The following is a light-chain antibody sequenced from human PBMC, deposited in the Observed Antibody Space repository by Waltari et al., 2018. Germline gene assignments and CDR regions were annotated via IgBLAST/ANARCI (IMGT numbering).Light chain of an antibody. CDR1: SSAVGNYNL. CDR2: EVS. Sequence: QSALTQPAPVSGSPGQSITISCTGTSSAVGNYNLVSWYQQHPGKAPKLIIYEVSQRPSGVSNRFSGSKSGTTASLTISGLQAEDEADFYCCSYAGSGSSVVFGGGTKLTVL. J-gene: IGLJ2*01. V-gene: IGLV2-23*02. CDR3: CSYAGSGSSVV.